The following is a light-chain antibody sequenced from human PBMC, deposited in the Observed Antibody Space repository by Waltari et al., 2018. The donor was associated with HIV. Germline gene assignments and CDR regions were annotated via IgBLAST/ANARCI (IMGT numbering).Light chain of an antibody. J-gene: IGKJ4*01. CDR2: GAS. V-gene: IGKV3-15*01. CDR1: QSVSDK. CDR3: QQYNDWPPLT. Sequence: EIVMTQSPGTLSVSPGERITLSCRASQSVSDKLAWYQHKPGQPPRLLIYGASTRATGIPTMFSGSGSGTEFSLTISSLQSEDFAIYYCQQYNDWPPLTFGGGTKVEIK.